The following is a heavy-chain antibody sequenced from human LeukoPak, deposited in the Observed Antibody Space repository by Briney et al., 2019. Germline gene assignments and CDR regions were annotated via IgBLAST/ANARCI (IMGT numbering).Heavy chain of an antibody. CDR3: ARDLGWFGELCHFDY. V-gene: IGHV3-23*01. Sequence: PGGSLRLSCAASGFTFSSYAMSWVRQTPGKGLEWVSSISSTGASTYYADSVKGRFTISRDNSKNTLYLQMNSLRAEDTAAYYCARDLGWFGELCHFDYWGQGTLVTVSS. CDR2: ISSTGAST. CDR1: GFTFSSYA. D-gene: IGHD3-10*01. J-gene: IGHJ4*02.